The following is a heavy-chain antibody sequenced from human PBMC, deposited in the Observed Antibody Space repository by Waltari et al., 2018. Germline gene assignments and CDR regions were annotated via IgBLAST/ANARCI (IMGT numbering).Heavy chain of an antibody. V-gene: IGHV4-30-2*01. J-gene: IGHJ6*03. CDR3: ARGGVGATTYYYYMDV. Sequence: QLQLQESGSGLVKPSQTLSLTCAVSGGSISSGGYSWSWIRQPPGKGLEWIGYIYHSGSTYYNPSLKSRVTISVDRSKNQFSLKLSSVTAADTAVYYCARGGVGATTYYYYMDVWGKGTTVTISS. CDR1: GGSISSGGYS. CDR2: IYHSGST. D-gene: IGHD1-26*01.